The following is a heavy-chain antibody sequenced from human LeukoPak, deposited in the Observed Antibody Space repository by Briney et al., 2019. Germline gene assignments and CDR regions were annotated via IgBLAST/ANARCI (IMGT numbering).Heavy chain of an antibody. V-gene: IGHV3-48*04. CDR1: GFTFSSYS. J-gene: IGHJ4*02. CDR2: ISSSSSTI. Sequence: GGSLRLSCAASGFTFSSYSINWVRQAPGKGLEWVSYISSSSSTIYYADSVKGRFTISRDNAKNSLYLQMNSLRAEDTAVYYCARDSKIGAGWRFDYWGQGTLVTVSS. D-gene: IGHD6-19*01. CDR3: ARDSKIGAGWRFDY.